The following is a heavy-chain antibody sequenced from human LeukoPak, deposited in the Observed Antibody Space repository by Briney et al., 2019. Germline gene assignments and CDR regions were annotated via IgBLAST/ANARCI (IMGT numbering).Heavy chain of an antibody. D-gene: IGHD3-22*01. CDR2: IYYSGST. Sequence: SETLSLTCTVSGGSISSSSYYWGWIRQPPGKGLEWIGSIYYSGSTYYNPSLKSRVTISVDTSKNQFSLKLSSVTAADTAVYYCARKVYDTNPPDYWGQGTLVTVSS. V-gene: IGHV4-39*01. CDR3: ARKVYDTNPPDY. J-gene: IGHJ4*02. CDR1: GGSISSSSYY.